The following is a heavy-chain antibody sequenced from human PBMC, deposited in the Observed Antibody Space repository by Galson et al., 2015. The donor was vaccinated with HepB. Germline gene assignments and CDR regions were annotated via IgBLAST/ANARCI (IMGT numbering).Heavy chain of an antibody. Sequence: QSGAEVKKPGESLKISCTGSGYSFTSYWIGWVRQMPGKGLEWMGIIYPGDSDTRYSPSFQGQVTISADKSISTAYLQWSSLKASDTAMYYCARLRLVDTATPAGFDPWGQGTLVTVSS. CDR3: ARLRLVDTATPAGFDP. D-gene: IGHD5-18*01. CDR2: IYPGDSDT. CDR1: GYSFTSYW. J-gene: IGHJ5*02. V-gene: IGHV5-51*01.